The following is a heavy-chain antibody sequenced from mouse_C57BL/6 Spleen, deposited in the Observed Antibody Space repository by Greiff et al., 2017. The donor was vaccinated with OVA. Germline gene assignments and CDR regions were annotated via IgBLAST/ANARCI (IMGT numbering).Heavy chain of an antibody. D-gene: IGHD2-2*01. J-gene: IGHJ3*01. CDR1: GFTFSDAW. CDR2: FRNKANNHAT. V-gene: IGHV6-6*01. CDR3: TLLYYGYPWFAY. Sequence: DVMLVESGGGLVQPGGSMKLSCAASGFTFSDAWMDWVRQSPEKGLEWVAAFRNKANNHATYYAESVKGRFTISRDDSKSSDQQKMNSLRDDDTGVYYCTLLYYGYPWFAYWGQGTMVTVSA.